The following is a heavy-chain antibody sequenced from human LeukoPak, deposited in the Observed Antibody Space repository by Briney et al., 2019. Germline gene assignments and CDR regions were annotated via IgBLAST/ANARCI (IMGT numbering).Heavy chain of an antibody. CDR2: IYHSGST. V-gene: IGHV4-30-2*01. J-gene: IGHJ4*02. CDR3: ARSEAKYCSGGSCDIHIPIDY. D-gene: IGHD2-15*01. Sequence: PSQTLSLTCTVSGGSISSGGYYWSWIRQPPGKGLEWIGYIYHSGSTYYNPSLKSRVTISVDRSKNQFSLKLSSVTAADTAVYYCARSEAKYCSGGSCDIHIPIDYWGQGTLVTVSS. CDR1: GGSISSGGYY.